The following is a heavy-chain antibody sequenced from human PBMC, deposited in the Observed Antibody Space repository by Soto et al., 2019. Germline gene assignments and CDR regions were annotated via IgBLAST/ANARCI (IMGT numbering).Heavy chain of an antibody. CDR3: ARAWAVPGSHWGD. CDR1: GDSMNPYY. Sequence: SETLSLTCTVSGDSMNPYYWSWIRQPPGKGLEWIGYIYFSESTNFNPSLKSRVTLSLDTSKRQFFLKLTSVTAADTAVYYCARAWAVPGSHWGDWGRGTLVTVSS. CDR2: IYFSEST. D-gene: IGHD6-19*01. V-gene: IGHV4-59*01. J-gene: IGHJ4*02.